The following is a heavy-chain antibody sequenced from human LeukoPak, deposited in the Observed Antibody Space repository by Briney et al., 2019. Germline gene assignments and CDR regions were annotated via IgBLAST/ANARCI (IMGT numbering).Heavy chain of an antibody. CDR2: FDPEDGET. J-gene: IGHJ4*02. Sequence: ASVKASCKVSGYTLTELSMHWVRQAPGNGLEWMGGFDPEDGETIYAQKFQGRVTMTEDTSTDTAYMELSSLRSEDTAVYYCATLGWELPTFDYWGQGTLVTVSS. D-gene: IGHD1-26*01. CDR3: ATLGWELPTFDY. CDR1: GYTLTELS. V-gene: IGHV1-24*01.